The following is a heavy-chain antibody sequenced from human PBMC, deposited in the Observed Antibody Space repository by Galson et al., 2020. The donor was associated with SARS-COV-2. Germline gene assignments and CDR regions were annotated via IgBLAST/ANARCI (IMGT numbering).Heavy chain of an antibody. CDR3: AREHVYTTSRRTGFDP. CDR2: IYYSGST. CDR1: GGSLSSGDYY. D-gene: IGHD1-26*01. Sequence: SETLSLTCTVSGGSLSSGDYYWSWIRQPPGPGLEWIGYIYYSGSTYYNPSLKSRVTISVDTSKNQFSLKLSSVTAADTAVYYCAREHVYTTSRRTGFDPCGQGTLVTVSS. V-gene: IGHV4-30-4*08. J-gene: IGHJ5*02.